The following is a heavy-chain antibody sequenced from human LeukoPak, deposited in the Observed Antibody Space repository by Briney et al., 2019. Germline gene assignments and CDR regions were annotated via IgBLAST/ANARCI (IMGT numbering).Heavy chain of an antibody. V-gene: IGHV4-59*08. D-gene: IGHD2-2*01. CDR1: GGSISSYY. J-gene: IGHJ5*02. Sequence: PSETLSLTCTVSGGSISSYYWSWIRQPPGKGLEWIGYIYYSGSTNYNPSLKSRVTISVDTSKNQFSLKLSSVTAADTAVYYCAAVWDIVVVPAASWGQGTLVTVSS. CDR3: AAVWDIVVVPAAS. CDR2: IYYSGST.